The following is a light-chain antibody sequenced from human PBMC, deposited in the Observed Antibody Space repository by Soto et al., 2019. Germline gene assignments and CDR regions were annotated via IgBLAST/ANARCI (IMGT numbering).Light chain of an antibody. J-gene: IGLJ3*02. Sequence: QSVLTQPPSVSGAPGQRVTISCTGSSSNIGAGYDVHWYQQLPGTSPKLLIYGNHNRPSGVPDRFSGSKSGTSASLAITGLQAEDEADYYCQSYDSSLSGFWVFGGGTQLTVL. CDR2: GNH. CDR1: SSNIGAGYD. CDR3: QSYDSSLSGFWV. V-gene: IGLV1-40*01.